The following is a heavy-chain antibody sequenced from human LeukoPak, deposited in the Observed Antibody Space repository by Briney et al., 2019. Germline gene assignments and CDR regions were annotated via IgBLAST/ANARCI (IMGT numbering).Heavy chain of an antibody. Sequence: GGSLRLSCAASGFMFSNSWMSWVRQAPGKGLEWVSAISGSGGSTYYADSVKGRFTISRDNSKNTLYLQMNSLRAEDTAVYYCASPIAAARNYYYYYGMDVWGQGTTVTVSS. CDR1: GFMFSNSW. J-gene: IGHJ6*02. CDR2: ISGSGGST. CDR3: ASPIAAARNYYYYYGMDV. D-gene: IGHD6-13*01. V-gene: IGHV3-23*01.